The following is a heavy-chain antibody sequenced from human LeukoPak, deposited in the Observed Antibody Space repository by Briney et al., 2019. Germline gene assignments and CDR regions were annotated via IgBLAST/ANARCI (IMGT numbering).Heavy chain of an antibody. D-gene: IGHD1-26*01. Sequence: PGGSLRLSCAASGFTFSSYSMNWVRQAPGKGLEWVSVIYSGGSTYYAESVKGRFTISSDNSKNTLYLQMNSLRAEDTAVYYCAREVVVVGATGGGFDYWGQGTLVTVSS. CDR3: AREVVVVGATGGGFDY. J-gene: IGHJ4*02. CDR2: IYSGGST. CDR1: GFTFSSYS. V-gene: IGHV3-53*01.